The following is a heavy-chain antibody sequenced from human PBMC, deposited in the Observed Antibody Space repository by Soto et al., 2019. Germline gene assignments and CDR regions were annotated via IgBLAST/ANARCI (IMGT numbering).Heavy chain of an antibody. CDR1: GGSISSGGYS. J-gene: IGHJ4*02. D-gene: IGHD5-12*01. Sequence: QLQLQESGSGLVKPSQTLSLTCAVSGGSISSGGYSWSWIRQPPGKGLEWIGYIYHSGSTYYNPSLKSRVTKSVERSKNQFSLKPSSVTAADTAVYYCAAGGGLPRYYWGQGTLVTVSS. CDR3: AAGGGLPRYY. CDR2: IYHSGST. V-gene: IGHV4-30-2*01.